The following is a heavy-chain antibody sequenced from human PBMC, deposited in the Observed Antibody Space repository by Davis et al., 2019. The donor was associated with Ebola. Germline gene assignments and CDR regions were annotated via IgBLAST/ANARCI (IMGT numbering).Heavy chain of an antibody. CDR2: ISSSSSYI. Sequence: GESLKISCAASGFTFSSYSMNWVRQAPGKGLEWVSSISSSSSYIYYADSVKGRFTISRDNAKNSLYLQMNSLRAEDTAVYYCARDDTLVPWGQGTLVTVSS. D-gene: IGHD6-13*01. V-gene: IGHV3-21*01. CDR1: GFTFSSYS. J-gene: IGHJ4*02. CDR3: ARDDTLVP.